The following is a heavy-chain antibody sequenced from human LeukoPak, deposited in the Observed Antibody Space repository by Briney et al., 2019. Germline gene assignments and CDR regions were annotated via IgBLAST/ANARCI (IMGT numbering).Heavy chain of an antibody. Sequence: ASVKVSCKASGYTFTSYDINWVRQATGQGLEWMGWISAYNGNTNYAQKLQGRVTMTTDTSTSTAYMELRSLRSDDTAVYYCARKGPGIQLWLQDYWGQGTLVTVSS. J-gene: IGHJ4*02. D-gene: IGHD5-18*01. V-gene: IGHV1-18*01. CDR3: ARKGPGIQLWLQDY. CDR2: ISAYNGNT. CDR1: GYTFTSYD.